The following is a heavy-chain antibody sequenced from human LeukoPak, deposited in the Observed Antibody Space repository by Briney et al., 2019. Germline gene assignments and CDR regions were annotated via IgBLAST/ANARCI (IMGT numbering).Heavy chain of an antibody. CDR2: INGGGDNT. CDR1: GFTFSSYA. CDR3: ARGQNYFGSGSRTDY. V-gene: IGHV3-23*01. Sequence: PGGSLRLSCAVSGFTFSSYAMSWVSQAPGKGLVWVLTINGGGDNTYYADSVKGRFTISRDDSKNRLYLQMNSLRAEDTAVYYCARGQNYFGSGSRTDYWGQGTLVTVSS. D-gene: IGHD3-10*01. J-gene: IGHJ4*02.